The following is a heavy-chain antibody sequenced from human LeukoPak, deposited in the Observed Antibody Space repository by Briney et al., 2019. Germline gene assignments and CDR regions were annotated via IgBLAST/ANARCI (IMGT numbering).Heavy chain of an antibody. CDR3: ARRGSRRGAFDI. D-gene: IGHD3-10*01. Sequence: SVKVSCKASGGTFSSYAISWVRQAPGQGLEWMGRIIPIFGTANYAQKFQGRVTITTDESTSTAYMELSSLRSDDTAVYYCARRGSRRGAFDIWGQGTMVTVSS. V-gene: IGHV1-69*05. CDR2: IIPIFGTA. CDR1: GGTFSSYA. J-gene: IGHJ3*02.